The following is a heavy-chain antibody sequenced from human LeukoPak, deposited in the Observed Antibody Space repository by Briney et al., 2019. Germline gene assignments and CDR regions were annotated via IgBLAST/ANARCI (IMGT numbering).Heavy chain of an antibody. CDR1: GFTFSSYA. CDR2: ISGSGGST. D-gene: IGHD3-9*01. V-gene: IGHV3-23*01. CDR3: AKAAYYDILTGYSTPNWFDP. Sequence: GGSLRLSCAASGFTFSSYAMSWVRQAPGKGLEWVSAISGSGGSTYYADSVKGRFTISRDNSKNTLYLQMNSPRAGDTAVYYCAKAAYYDILTGYSTPNWFDPWGQGTLVTVSS. J-gene: IGHJ5*02.